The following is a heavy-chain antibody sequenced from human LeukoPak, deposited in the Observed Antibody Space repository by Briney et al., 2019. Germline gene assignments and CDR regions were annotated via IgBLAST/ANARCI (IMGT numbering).Heavy chain of an antibody. D-gene: IGHD3-22*01. J-gene: IGHJ4*02. CDR2: ISAYNGNT. CDR3: ARGRPDYYDSSGGKYYFDY. V-gene: IGHV1-18*01. CDR1: GYTFTSYG. Sequence: ASVKVSCKASGYTFTSYGISWVRQAPGQGLEWMGWISAYNGNTNYAQKLQGRVTMTTDTSTSTAYMELRSLRSDDTAVYYCARGRPDYYDSSGGKYYFDYWGQGTLVTVSS.